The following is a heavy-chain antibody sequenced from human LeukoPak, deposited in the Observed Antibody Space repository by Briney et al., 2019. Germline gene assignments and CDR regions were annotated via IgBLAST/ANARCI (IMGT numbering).Heavy chain of an antibody. D-gene: IGHD2-15*01. J-gene: IGHJ4*02. Sequence: ASVKVSCKASGYTFTDCYMHWVRQAPGQGLEWMGWINPNSGGTNYAQRFQGRVTMTRDTSISTAYMELSGLRSDDTAMYYCARVLGYCSAGSCYYAYWGQGTLVTVSS. V-gene: IGHV1-2*02. CDR3: ARVLGYCSAGSCYYAY. CDR1: GYTFTDCY. CDR2: INPNSGGT.